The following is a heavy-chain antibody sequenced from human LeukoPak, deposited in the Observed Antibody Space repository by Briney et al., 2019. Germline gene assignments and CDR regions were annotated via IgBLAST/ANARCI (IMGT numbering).Heavy chain of an antibody. CDR1: GFTFSNFW. J-gene: IGHJ4*02. V-gene: IGHV3-7*04. CDR3: ARVRLPKPYYFDY. CDR2: IKQDGSER. D-gene: IGHD5-18*01. Sequence: PGGSLRLSCAASGFTFSNFWMDWVRQAPGKGLEWVANIKQDGSERYYVDSVKGRFTISRDNAKNSLYLQMNSLRAEDTAVYYCARVRLPKPYYFDYWGQGTLVTVSS.